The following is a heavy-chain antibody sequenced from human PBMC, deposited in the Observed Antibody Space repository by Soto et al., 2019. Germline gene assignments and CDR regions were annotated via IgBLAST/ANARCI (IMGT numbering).Heavy chain of an antibody. V-gene: IGHV3-30-3*01. CDR1: GFTFSSYA. Sequence: QVQLVESGGGVVQPGRSLRLSCAASGFTFSSYAMHWVRQAPGKGLEWVAVISYDGSNKYYADSVKGRFTISRDNSKNTLYLQMNSLRAEDTAVYYCARGAYFDWSTGAYNWFDPWGQGTLVTVSS. J-gene: IGHJ5*02. D-gene: IGHD3-9*01. CDR2: ISYDGSNK. CDR3: ARGAYFDWSTGAYNWFDP.